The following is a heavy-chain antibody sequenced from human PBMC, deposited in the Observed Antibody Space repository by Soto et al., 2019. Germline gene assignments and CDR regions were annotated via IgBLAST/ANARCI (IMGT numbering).Heavy chain of an antibody. Sequence: SETLSRTCTVSGDSINNYYWSWIRQPPGKRLEWIGYIYYTGSTTYNPSLESRVTMSVDTSKNQFSLKLSSVNAADTAVYYCAKYRRTEAEGFTLDYWGRGTLVTVS. CDR2: IYYTGST. CDR1: GDSINNYY. D-gene: IGHD6-13*01. J-gene: IGHJ4*02. CDR3: AKYRRTEAEGFTLDY. V-gene: IGHV4-59*01.